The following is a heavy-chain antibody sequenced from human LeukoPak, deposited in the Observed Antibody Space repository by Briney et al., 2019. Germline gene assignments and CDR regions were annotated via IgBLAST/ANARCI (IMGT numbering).Heavy chain of an antibody. J-gene: IGHJ6*02. CDR3: ARDRFPHDTKQDYGMDV. V-gene: IGHV4-30-2*01. CDR2: IYHSGSS. CDR1: GGSISSGDYS. D-gene: IGHD3-9*01. Sequence: MPSQTLSLTCAVSGGSISSGDYSWSWIRQPPGKGLEWIGYIYHSGSSYYNPSLKSRVTISVDRSKNQFSLKLSSVTAADTAVYYCARDRFPHDTKQDYGMDVWGQGTTVTVSS.